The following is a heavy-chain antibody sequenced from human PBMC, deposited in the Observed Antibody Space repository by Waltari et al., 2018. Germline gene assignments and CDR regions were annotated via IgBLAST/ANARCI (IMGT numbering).Heavy chain of an antibody. Sequence: QLQLQESGPGLVKPSETLSLTCTDSGGSINSSPYYWGWIRQPPGKGLEWIGSINYRGGTYYNPSLKSRVTISVDRSKNQFSLNLSSVTAADTAVYYCARNSDGNSIYYYYYYDMDVWGQGTTVTVSS. D-gene: IGHD4-4*01. V-gene: IGHV4-39*07. CDR1: GGSINSSPYY. CDR3: ARNSDGNSIYYYYYYDMDV. CDR2: INYRGGT. J-gene: IGHJ6*02.